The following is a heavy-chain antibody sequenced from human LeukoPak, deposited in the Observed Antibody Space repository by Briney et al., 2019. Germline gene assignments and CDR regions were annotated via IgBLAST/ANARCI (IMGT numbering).Heavy chain of an antibody. J-gene: IGHJ4*02. CDR1: GFTFGDYA. CDR2: IRSKAYGGTT. D-gene: IGHD2-15*01. Sequence: GGSLRLSCTASGFTFGDYAMSWVRQAPGKGLEWVGFIRSKAYGGTTEYAASVKGRFTISRDDSKSIAYLQMNSLKTEDTAVYYCTRVDIVVVVAATHFDYWGQGTLVTVSS. CDR3: TRVDIVVVVAATHFDY. V-gene: IGHV3-49*04.